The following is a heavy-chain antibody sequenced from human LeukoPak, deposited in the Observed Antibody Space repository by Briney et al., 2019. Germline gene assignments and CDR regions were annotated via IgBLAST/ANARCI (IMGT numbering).Heavy chain of an antibody. Sequence: PGGSLRLSCAASGFTFSTYWMNWVRQAPGKGLEWVANIKQDGSEKYYVDSVKGRFTLSRDSAKNSLYLQMNSLRAEDTAVYYCARAEWSNWYFELWGRGTLVTVFS. D-gene: IGHD3-3*01. V-gene: IGHV3-7*03. J-gene: IGHJ2*01. CDR2: IKQDGSEK. CDR3: ARAEWSNWYFEL. CDR1: GFTFSTYW.